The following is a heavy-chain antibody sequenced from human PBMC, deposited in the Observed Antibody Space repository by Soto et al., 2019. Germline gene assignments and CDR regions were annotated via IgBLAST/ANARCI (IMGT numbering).Heavy chain of an antibody. J-gene: IGHJ5*01. CDR2: MNPNSGNT. CDR1: GYTFATYD. CDR3: ARSDGYNFNGPDS. D-gene: IGHD2-21*01. V-gene: IGHV1-8*01. Sequence: QVQLVQSGAEVKTPGASVKVSCKASGYTFATYDINWVLQAPGQGLEWMGWMNPNSGNTGYAQKFQGRLTMTRDTALSVAHMELSSLRNEDTAVYYCARSDGYNFNGPDSLGHGTLVTVSA.